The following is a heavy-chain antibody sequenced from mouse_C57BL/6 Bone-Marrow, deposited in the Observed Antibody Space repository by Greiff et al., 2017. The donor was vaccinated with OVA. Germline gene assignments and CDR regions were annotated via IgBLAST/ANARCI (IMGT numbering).Heavy chain of an antibody. CDR2: IYPRSGNT. CDR1: GYTFTSYG. V-gene: IGHV1-81*01. CDR3: ARSDYYGSSYGYFDV. J-gene: IGHJ1*03. D-gene: IGHD1-1*01. Sequence: VQLKESGAELARPGASVKLSCKASGYTFTSYGISWVKQRTGQGLEWIGEIYPRSGNTYYNEKFKGKATLTADKSSSTAYMELRSLTSEDSAVYFCARSDYYGSSYGYFDVWGTGTTVTVSS.